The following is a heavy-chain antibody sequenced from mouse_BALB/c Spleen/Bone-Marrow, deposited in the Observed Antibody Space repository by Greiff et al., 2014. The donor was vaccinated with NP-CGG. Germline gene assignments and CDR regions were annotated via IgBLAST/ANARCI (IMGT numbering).Heavy chain of an antibody. CDR1: GYTFTEYT. D-gene: IGHD2-1*01. CDR2: INPNNGGS. J-gene: IGHJ3*01. CDR3: VIGFYFGNYVFAY. Sequence: DVQLQESGPELVEPGASVKISCKTSGYTFTEYTMHWVKQSLGKSLEWIGAINPNNGGSTYNQKFKGKATLTVDKSSSTAYMELRSLTSEDSAVYYRVIGFYFGNYVFAYWGQGTLVTVSA. V-gene: IGHV1-18*01.